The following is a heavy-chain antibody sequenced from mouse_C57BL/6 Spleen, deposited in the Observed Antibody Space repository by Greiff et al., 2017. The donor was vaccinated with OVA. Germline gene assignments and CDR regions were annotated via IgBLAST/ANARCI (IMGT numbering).Heavy chain of an antibody. D-gene: IGHD1-1*01. V-gene: IGHV1-4*01. CDR1: GYTFTSYT. CDR3: ARSSITTVVAPHFDY. CDR2: INPSSGYT. Sequence: LVESGAELARPGASVKMSCKASGYTFTSYTMHWVKQRPGQGLEWIGYINPSSGYTKYNQKFKDKATLTADKSSSTAYMQLSSLTSEDSAVYYCARSSITTVVAPHFDYWGQGTTLTVSS. J-gene: IGHJ2*01.